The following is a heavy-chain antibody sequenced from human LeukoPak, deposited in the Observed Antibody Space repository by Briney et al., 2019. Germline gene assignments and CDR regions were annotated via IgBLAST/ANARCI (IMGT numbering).Heavy chain of an antibody. Sequence: GESLKISCAASGLTLSNYWMTWVRQAPGKGPEWVAHIKQDGIEKNYEDSVKGRFTISRDNAKNSLYLQMNNLRAEDTAVYYCARERSGWYERWLDYWGQGTLVTVSS. J-gene: IGHJ4*02. CDR1: GLTLSNYW. D-gene: IGHD6-19*01. CDR2: IKQDGIEK. CDR3: ARERSGWYERWLDY. V-gene: IGHV3-7*01.